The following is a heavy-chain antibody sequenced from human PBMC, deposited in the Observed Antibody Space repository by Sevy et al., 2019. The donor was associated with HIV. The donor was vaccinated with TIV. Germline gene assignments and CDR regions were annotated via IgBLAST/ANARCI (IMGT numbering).Heavy chain of an antibody. D-gene: IGHD2-8*01. V-gene: IGHV3-30*02. CDR3: ATNTAAVGVGGFDY. J-gene: IGHJ4*02. Sequence: GGSLRLSCAASGFTFSYSGMHWVRQAPGKGLEWLTFIQFDGSSQYYADSVKGRFTILRDNSKNTLYLQMNSLRGDDTAVYYCATNTAAVGVGGFDYWGQGALVTVSS. CDR2: IQFDGSSQ. CDR1: GFTFSYSG.